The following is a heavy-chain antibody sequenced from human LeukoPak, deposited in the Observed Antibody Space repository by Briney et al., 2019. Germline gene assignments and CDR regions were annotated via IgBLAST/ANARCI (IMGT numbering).Heavy chain of an antibody. D-gene: IGHD3-22*01. CDR3: AKGYYYDSSGYYYYFDY. CDR1: GFTFSRYS. J-gene: IGHJ4*02. Sequence: PGGSLRLSCAASGFTFSRYSMNWVRQAPGKGLEWVAVIWYDGSNKYYADSVKGRFTISRDNSKNTLYLQMNSLRAEDTAVYYCAKGYYYDSSGYYYYFDYWGQGTLVTVSS. V-gene: IGHV3-33*06. CDR2: IWYDGSNK.